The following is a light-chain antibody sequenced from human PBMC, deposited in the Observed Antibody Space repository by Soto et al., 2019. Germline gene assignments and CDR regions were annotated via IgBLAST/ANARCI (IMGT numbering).Light chain of an antibody. J-gene: IGKJ3*01. Sequence: EIVSTESPGTLSLSPGERATLSCRASQSVSSSYLAWYQQKPGQAPRLLIYGASSRATGIPDRFSGSGSGTDFTLTISRLEPEDFAVYYCQQRSNWPTFGPGTKVDIK. CDR2: GAS. CDR1: QSVSSSY. CDR3: QQRSNWPT. V-gene: IGKV3D-20*02.